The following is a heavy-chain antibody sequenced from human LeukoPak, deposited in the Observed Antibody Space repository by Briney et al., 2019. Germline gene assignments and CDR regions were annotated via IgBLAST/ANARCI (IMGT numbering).Heavy chain of an antibody. Sequence: GGSLRLSCAASGFTFSSYWMSWVRQALGKGLEWVANIKQDGSEKYYVDSVKGRFTISRDNAKNSLYLQMNSLRAEDTAVYYCAKHYGSVYYYYYYMDVWGKGTTVTISS. CDR2: IKQDGSEK. CDR1: GFTFSSYW. CDR3: AKHYGSVYYYYYYMDV. V-gene: IGHV3-7*01. D-gene: IGHD3-10*01. J-gene: IGHJ6*03.